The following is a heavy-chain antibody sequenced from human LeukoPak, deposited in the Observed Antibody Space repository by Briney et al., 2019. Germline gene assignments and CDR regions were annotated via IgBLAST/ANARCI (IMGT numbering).Heavy chain of an antibody. CDR2: ISTYNTNT. CDR3: ARPHSYGSTYFDC. Sequence: ASVKVSCKASGYTFTSYGLTWVRQAPGQGLEWMGWISTYNTNTYYAQGLQGRVSMTTDTPTSTVYMELRSLRSDDTAVYYCARPHSYGSTYFDCWGQGTLVTVSS. CDR1: GYTFTSYG. V-gene: IGHV1-18*01. D-gene: IGHD4-17*01. J-gene: IGHJ4*02.